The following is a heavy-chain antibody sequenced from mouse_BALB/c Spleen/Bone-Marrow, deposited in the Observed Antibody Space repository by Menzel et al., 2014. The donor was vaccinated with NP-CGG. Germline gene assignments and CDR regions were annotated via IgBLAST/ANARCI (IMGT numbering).Heavy chain of an antibody. Sequence: EVQLQQSGAELVKPGASVKLSCTASGFNIKDTYMHWVKQRPEQGLEWLGRIDPANGNTKYDPKFQGKATITADTSSNKAFLQLSSLTTEDTAVYYCARSTGEPDEFAYWGQGTLVTVSA. V-gene: IGHV14-3*02. CDR1: GFNIKDTY. CDR2: IDPANGNT. J-gene: IGHJ3*01. CDR3: ARSTGEPDEFAY.